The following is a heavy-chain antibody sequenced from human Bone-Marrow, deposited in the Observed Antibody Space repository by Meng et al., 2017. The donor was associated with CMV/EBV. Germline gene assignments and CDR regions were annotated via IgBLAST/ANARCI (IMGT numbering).Heavy chain of an antibody. CDR1: GFTFSSYS. CDR3: ARAYYDFWSGYLPVYYYYGMDV. D-gene: IGHD3-3*01. J-gene: IGHJ6*02. V-gene: IGHV3-21*01. Sequence: GESLKISCAASGFTFSSYSMNWVRQAPGKGLEWVSSISSNSSYIYYADSVKGRFTISRDNAKNPLYLQMNSLGAEDTSVYYCARAYYDFWSGYLPVYYYYGMDVWGQGTTVTVSS. CDR2: ISSNSSYI.